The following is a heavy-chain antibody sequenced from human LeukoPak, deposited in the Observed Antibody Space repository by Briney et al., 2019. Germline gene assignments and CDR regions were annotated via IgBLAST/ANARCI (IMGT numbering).Heavy chain of an antibody. J-gene: IGHJ6*02. D-gene: IGHD1-26*01. CDR2: SAST. Sequence: SASTNYNPSLKSRVTISVDTSKIQFSLKLSSVTAADTAVYYCARTSGSYYGVYYYGMDVWGQGTTVTVSS. CDR3: ARTSGSYYGVYYYGMDV. V-gene: IGHV4-59*01.